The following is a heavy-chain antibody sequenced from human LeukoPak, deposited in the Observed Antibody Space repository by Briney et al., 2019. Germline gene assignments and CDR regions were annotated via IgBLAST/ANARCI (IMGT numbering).Heavy chain of an antibody. J-gene: IGHJ4*02. CDR2: IYYSKKT. Sequence: SETLSLTCTVSGGSISSSSAYWGWIRQPPGKGLEWIGSIYYSKKTYYNPSLKSRVTISADTSKNQFSLTLASLSATDTAVYYCVSPRGFSYGYFDYWGQGTLVTVSS. D-gene: IGHD5-18*01. CDR3: VSPRGFSYGYFDY. CDR1: GGSISSSSAY. V-gene: IGHV4-39*01.